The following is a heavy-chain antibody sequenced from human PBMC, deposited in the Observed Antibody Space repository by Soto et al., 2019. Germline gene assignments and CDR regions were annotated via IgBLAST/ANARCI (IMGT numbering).Heavy chain of an antibody. V-gene: IGHV4-61*03. CDR2: IYYTGST. Sequence: PAENLTLTCTVIAAPVSSGTYCWCWLRQAPGKGLEWVGHIYYTGSTNYNPSLNNRVTISVDTSKNHFSLQLTSVTAADTAVYYCARGAGFSYASTWFDIWGQGTLGTVSS. D-gene: IGHD5-18*01. CDR3: ARGAGFSYASTWFDI. CDR1: AAPVSSGTYC. J-gene: IGHJ5*02.